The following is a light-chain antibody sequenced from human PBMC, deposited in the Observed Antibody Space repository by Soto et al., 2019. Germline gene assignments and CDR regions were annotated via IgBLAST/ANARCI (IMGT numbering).Light chain of an antibody. J-gene: IGLJ3*02. Sequence: QAVVTQPASVSGSPEQSITISCTGTSNDVGRYNLVSWYQQHPGKAPQVMIYEATKRPSGVSNRFSGSKSGNTASLTISGLQAEDEADYYCCAYAGSGTVVFGGGTQLTVL. CDR1: SNDVGRYNL. CDR3: CAYAGSGTVV. V-gene: IGLV2-23*01. CDR2: EAT.